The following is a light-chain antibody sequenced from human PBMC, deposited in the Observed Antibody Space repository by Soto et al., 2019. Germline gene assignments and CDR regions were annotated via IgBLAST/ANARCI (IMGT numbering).Light chain of an antibody. J-gene: IGKJ5*01. V-gene: IGKV3-20*01. CDR1: QGVTTN. CDR3: QQYGSSPIT. CDR2: DVS. Sequence: TQSPGTLSVSPWERATLSCRAAQGVTTNFAWYQQKSGQSPRLLIYDVSNRATGVPARFSGSGSGTDFTLTISRLEPEDFAVYYCQQYGSSPITFGQGTRLEIK.